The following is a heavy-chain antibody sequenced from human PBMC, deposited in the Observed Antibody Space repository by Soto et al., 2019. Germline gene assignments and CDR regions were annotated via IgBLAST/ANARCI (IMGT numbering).Heavy chain of an antibody. Sequence: SGESLKISCKVSVDSFTNYWIAWVRQTPGKGLEWMGIIHPGDSESRYSPSFQGQVTISADKSITTAYLQWSSLKASDTAMYYCARQIGHYGLDVWGQGNTVTVSS. CDR2: IHPGDSES. J-gene: IGHJ6*02. V-gene: IGHV5-51*01. CDR3: ARQIGHYGLDV. CDR1: VDSFTNYW.